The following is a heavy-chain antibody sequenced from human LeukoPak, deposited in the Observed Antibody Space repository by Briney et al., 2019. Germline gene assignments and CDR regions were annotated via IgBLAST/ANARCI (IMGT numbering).Heavy chain of an antibody. Sequence: GGSLRLSCAASGFTFSSYSMNWVRQAPGKGLEWVSSSSRSSNYIYYADSVKGRFTISRDNAKNSLYLQMNSLRAEDTAVYYCARESSSSSRTNNYYYMDVWGKGTTVTVSS. CDR3: ARESSSSSRTNNYYYMDV. CDR2: SSRSSNYI. D-gene: IGHD6-6*01. J-gene: IGHJ6*03. V-gene: IGHV3-21*04. CDR1: GFTFSSYS.